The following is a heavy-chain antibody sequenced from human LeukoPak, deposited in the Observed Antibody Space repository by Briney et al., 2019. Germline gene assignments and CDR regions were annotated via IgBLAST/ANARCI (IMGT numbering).Heavy chain of an antibody. Sequence: VSVKVSCKASGYTLTGYYMHWVRQAPGQGLEWMGWINPNSGGTNYAQKFQGWVTMTRDTSISTAYMELSRLRSDVTAVYYCARDSQEWSSGDAFDIWGQGTMVTVSS. CDR2: INPNSGGT. CDR1: GYTLTGYY. D-gene: IGHD3-22*01. V-gene: IGHV1-2*04. J-gene: IGHJ3*02. CDR3: ARDSQEWSSGDAFDI.